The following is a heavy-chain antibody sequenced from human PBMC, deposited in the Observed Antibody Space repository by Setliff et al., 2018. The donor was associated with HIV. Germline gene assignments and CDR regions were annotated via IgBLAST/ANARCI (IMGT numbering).Heavy chain of an antibody. CDR3: ARDQSDWFY. Sequence: SETLSLTCTVSGYSISSGYYWGWIRQPPGKGLEWTGSIYHTGRTYYNRSLESRLTISIDTSKNQFSLKLNSVTAADTAVYYCARDQSDWFYWGQGTLVTVSS. CDR2: IYHTGRT. CDR1: GYSISSGYY. D-gene: IGHD3-3*01. V-gene: IGHV4-38-2*02. J-gene: IGHJ4*02.